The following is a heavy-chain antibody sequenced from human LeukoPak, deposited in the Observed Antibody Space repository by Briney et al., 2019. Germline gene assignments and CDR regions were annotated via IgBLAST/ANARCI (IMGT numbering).Heavy chain of an antibody. CDR1: GFIVSSNY. CDR2: IYSGGST. Sequence: GGSLRLSCAASGFIVSSNYMSWVRQAPGKGLEWVSVIYSGGSTYYADSVKGRFTISRDNSKNTLYLQMNSLRAEDTAVYYCARGAVAVAVPFDYWGQGTLVTVSS. V-gene: IGHV3-53*01. D-gene: IGHD6-19*01. J-gene: IGHJ4*02. CDR3: ARGAVAVAVPFDY.